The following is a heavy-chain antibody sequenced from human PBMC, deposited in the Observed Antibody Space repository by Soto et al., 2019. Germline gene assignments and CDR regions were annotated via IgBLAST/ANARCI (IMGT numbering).Heavy chain of an antibody. CDR1: GGSFKSGSYS. D-gene: IGHD3-3*01. V-gene: IGHV4-61*01. Sequence: SETLSLTCTVSGGSFKSGSYSWSWIRQPQGKGLEWIGYVYHTGRTSYNPSLKSRVSISMDTSKNQFSLSLDSVTAADTAVYFCARDFAYFDSWGQGTLVTVSS. J-gene: IGHJ4*02. CDR2: VYHTGRT. CDR3: ARDFAYFDS.